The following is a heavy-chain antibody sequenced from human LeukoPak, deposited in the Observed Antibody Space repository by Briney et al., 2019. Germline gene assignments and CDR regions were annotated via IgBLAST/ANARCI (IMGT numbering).Heavy chain of an antibody. CDR2: ITTSSTYT. J-gene: IGHJ6*03. V-gene: IGHV3-21*01. Sequence: GGSLRLSCEASGSSFSSYNMDWVRQTPGKGLEWISSITTSSTYTFYADSVKGRFTISRDNARNSLYLQMNSLRVEDTAVYYCARDPYSGTYGNTYYYYMDVWGKGTTVTISS. D-gene: IGHD1-26*01. CDR3: ARDPYSGTYGNTYYYYMDV. CDR1: GSSFSSYN.